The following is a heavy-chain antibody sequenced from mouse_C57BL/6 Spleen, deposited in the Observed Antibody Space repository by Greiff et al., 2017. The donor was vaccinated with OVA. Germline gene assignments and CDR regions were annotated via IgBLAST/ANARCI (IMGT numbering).Heavy chain of an antibody. D-gene: IGHD1-1*01. Sequence: VKLMESGAELARPGASVKLSCKASGYTFTSYGISWVKQRTGQGLEWIGEIYPRSGNTYYNERFKGKATLTADKSSSTAYMELRSPTSEDAAVYFCARWGTTVVAPDYWGQGTTLTVSS. CDR1: GYTFTSYG. J-gene: IGHJ2*01. CDR3: ARWGTTVVAPDY. CDR2: IYPRSGNT. V-gene: IGHV1-81*01.